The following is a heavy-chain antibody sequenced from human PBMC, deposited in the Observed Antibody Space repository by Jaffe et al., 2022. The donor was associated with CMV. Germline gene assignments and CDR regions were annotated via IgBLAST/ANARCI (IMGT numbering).Heavy chain of an antibody. Sequence: QVQLQESGPGLVKPSETLSLTCTVSGGSISSYYWSWIRQPPGKGLEWIGYIYYSGSTNYNPSLKSRVTISVDTSKNQFSLKLSSVTAADTAVYYCAREGAGHFDYWGQGTLVTVSS. CDR3: AREGAGHFDY. CDR2: IYYSGST. CDR1: GGSISSYY. D-gene: IGHD6-19*01. V-gene: IGHV4-59*01. J-gene: IGHJ4*02.